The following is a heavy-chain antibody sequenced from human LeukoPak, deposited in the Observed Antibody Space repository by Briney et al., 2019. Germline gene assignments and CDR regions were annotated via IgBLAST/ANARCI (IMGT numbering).Heavy chain of an antibody. Sequence: PGGSLRLSCAASGFTFSSYSMNWVRQAPGKGLEWVSYISTSSSAIYYADSVKGRFTISRDNSKNTLYLQMNSLRAEDTAVYYCAKDAYYDSSGYYQAGVIFDYWGQGTLVTVSS. CDR1: GFTFSSYS. D-gene: IGHD3-22*01. CDR3: AKDAYYDSSGYYQAGVIFDY. J-gene: IGHJ4*02. CDR2: ISTSSSAI. V-gene: IGHV3-48*01.